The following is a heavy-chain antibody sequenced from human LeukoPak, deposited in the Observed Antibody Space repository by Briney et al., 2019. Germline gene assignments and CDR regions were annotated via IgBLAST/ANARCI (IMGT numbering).Heavy chain of an antibody. CDR2: ISGSGDGT. CDR1: GFMFSTND. Sequence: GGSLRLSCAASGFMFSTNDMSWVRQAPGKELEWVSAISGSGDGTTYADSVKGRFTISRDNSKNTLYLQMNSLRAEDTAVYYCAKAVGQWSFDLWGRGALVTVSS. V-gene: IGHV3-23*01. CDR3: AKAVGQWSFDL. J-gene: IGHJ2*01.